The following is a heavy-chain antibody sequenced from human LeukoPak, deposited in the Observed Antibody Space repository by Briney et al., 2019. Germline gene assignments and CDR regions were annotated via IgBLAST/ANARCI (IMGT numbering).Heavy chain of an antibody. J-gene: IGHJ4*02. V-gene: IGHV3-74*01. CDR3: ARRYMATSAEDFDY. D-gene: IGHD5-24*01. CDR2: INSDGSST. CDR1: GFPFYDYA. Sequence: GRSPRLSFSASGFPFYDYAMHWGRPAPGKGLGWGSGINSDGSSTSYADSVKGRFTISRDNAKNSLYLQMNSLRAEDAAVYYCARRYMATSAEDFDYWGQGTLVTVSS.